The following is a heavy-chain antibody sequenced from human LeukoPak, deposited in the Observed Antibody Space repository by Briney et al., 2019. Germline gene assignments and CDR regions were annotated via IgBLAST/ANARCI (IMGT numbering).Heavy chain of an antibody. CDR2: TYYRSKWYN. D-gene: IGHD6-19*01. J-gene: IGHJ4*02. V-gene: IGHV6-1*01. CDR1: GDSVSSNSAA. CDR3: ARIAVSSGWGYFDY. Sequence: SQTLSLTCAISGDSVSSNSAAWNWIRQSPSRGLEWLGRTYYRSKWYNDYAVSVKSRITINPDTSKNQFSLQLNSVTAADTAVYYCARIAVSSGWGYFDYWGQGTLVTASS.